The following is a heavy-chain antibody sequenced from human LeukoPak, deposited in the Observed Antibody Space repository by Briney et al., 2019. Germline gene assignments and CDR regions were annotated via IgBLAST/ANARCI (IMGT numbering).Heavy chain of an antibody. CDR1: GYTFTSYG. D-gene: IGHD3-22*01. CDR2: ISAYNGNT. V-gene: IGHV1-18*01. CDR3: ARADLPYYYDSSGYFDY. Sequence: GASVKVSCKASGYTFTSYGISWVRQAPGQGLEWMGWISAYNGNTNYAQKLQGRVTMTTDTSTSTAYMKLRSLRSDDTAVYYCARADLPYYYDSSGYFDYWGQGTLVTVSS. J-gene: IGHJ4*02.